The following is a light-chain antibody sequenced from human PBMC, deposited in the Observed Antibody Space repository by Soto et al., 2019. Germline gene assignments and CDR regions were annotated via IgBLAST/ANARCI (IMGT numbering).Light chain of an antibody. Sequence: AIRMTHSPSSLSASTGDRVTVTCRASQSVGSYLAWYQQKPGAAPKLLIYAASTLHIGVPSRFTGSGYGTDFTLTISCLQSEDFATYYCQHYYNYPYSFGQGTKVDIK. CDR2: AAS. V-gene: IGKV1-8*01. J-gene: IGKJ2*01. CDR3: QHYYNYPYS. CDR1: QSVGSY.